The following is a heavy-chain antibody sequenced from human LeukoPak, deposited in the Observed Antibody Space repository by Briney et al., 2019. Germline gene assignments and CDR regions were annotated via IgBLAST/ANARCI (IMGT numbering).Heavy chain of an antibody. CDR2: INAGNGNT. J-gene: IGHJ6*02. CDR1: GYTFTSYA. V-gene: IGHV1-3*01. D-gene: IGHD6-13*01. CDR3: AREILAAADYGMDV. Sequence: ASVKVSCKASGYTFTSYAMHWVRQAPGQRLEWMGWINAGNGNTKYSQKFQGRVTITRDTSASTAYMELSSLRSEDTAVYYCAREILAAADYGMDVWGQGTTVTVSS.